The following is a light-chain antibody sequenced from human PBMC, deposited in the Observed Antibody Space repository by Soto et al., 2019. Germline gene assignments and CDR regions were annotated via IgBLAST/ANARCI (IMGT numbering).Light chain of an antibody. J-gene: IGKJ2*01. Sequence: DIQMTQSPASLSASVGDRVTITCRASQSISSHLNWYQQNPGKAPKLLIYATSSLQSGVPSTFSGGGSETAFTLTISTLQPEDFATYYCQQSYTTPYTFGQGTKLEIK. V-gene: IGKV1-39*01. CDR3: QQSYTTPYT. CDR1: QSISSH. CDR2: ATS.